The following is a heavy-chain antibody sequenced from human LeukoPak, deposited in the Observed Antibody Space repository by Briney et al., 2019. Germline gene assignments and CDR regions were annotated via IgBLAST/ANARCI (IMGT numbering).Heavy chain of an antibody. CDR2: IIPIFGIA. CDR3: ARDGDGYPSGNWFDP. Sequence: SVKVSCKASGGTFSSYAISWVRQAPGQGLEWMGRIIPIFGIANYAQKFQGRVTITADKSTSTACMELSSLRSEDTAVYYCARDGDGYPSGNWFDPWGQGTLVTVSS. D-gene: IGHD5-24*01. J-gene: IGHJ5*02. V-gene: IGHV1-69*04. CDR1: GGTFSSYA.